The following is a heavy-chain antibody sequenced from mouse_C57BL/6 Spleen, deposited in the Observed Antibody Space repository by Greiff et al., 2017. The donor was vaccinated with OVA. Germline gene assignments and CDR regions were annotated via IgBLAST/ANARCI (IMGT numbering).Heavy chain of an antibody. D-gene: IGHD2-10*01. V-gene: IGHV5-17*01. CDR1: GFTFSDYG. J-gene: IGHJ2*01. CDR3: ARPYYGNYSYYFDY. CDR2: ISSGSSTI. Sequence: EVQVVESGGGLVKPGGSLKLSCAASGFTFSDYGMHWVRQAPEKGLEWVAYISSGSSTIYYADTVKGRFTISRDNAKNTLFLQMTSLRSEDTAMYYCARPYYGNYSYYFDYWGQGTTLTVSS.